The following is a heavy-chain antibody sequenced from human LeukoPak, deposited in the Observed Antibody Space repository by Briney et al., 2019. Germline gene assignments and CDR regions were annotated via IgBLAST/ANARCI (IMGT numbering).Heavy chain of an antibody. CDR2: ISGSGGST. J-gene: IGHJ4*02. Sequence: GGSLRLSCAASGFTFSSYGMSWVRQAPGKGLEWVSAISGSGGSTYYADSVKGRFTISRDNSKNTLYLQMNSLRAEDTAVYYSAKDLPPPDCSGGSCYSASGFDYWGQGTLVTVSS. D-gene: IGHD2-15*01. V-gene: IGHV3-23*01. CDR3: AKDLPPPDCSGGSCYSASGFDY. CDR1: GFTFSSYG.